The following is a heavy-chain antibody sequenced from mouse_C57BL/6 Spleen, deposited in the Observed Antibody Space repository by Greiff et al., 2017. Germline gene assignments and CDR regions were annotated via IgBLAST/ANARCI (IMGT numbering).Heavy chain of an antibody. CDR1: GYAFSSSW. CDR3: AREMGSNYALDY. J-gene: IGHJ2*01. V-gene: IGHV1-82*01. CDR2: IYPGDGDT. D-gene: IGHD2-5*01. Sequence: QVQLQQSGPELVKPGASVKISCKASGYAFSSSWMNWVKQRPGKGLEWIGRIYPGDGDTNYNGKFKGKATLTADKSSSTAYMQLSSLTSEDSAVYFCAREMGSNYALDYWGQGTTLTVSS.